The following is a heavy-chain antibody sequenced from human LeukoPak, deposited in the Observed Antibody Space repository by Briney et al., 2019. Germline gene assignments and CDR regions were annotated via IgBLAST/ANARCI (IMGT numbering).Heavy chain of an antibody. CDR2: ISGRGDRT. Sequence: GGSLRLSCAASGFTFSSHWMYWVRQAPGKGLEWVSAISGRGDRTYYADSVKGRFTISRDNSKNTLYLQMNSLRAEDTAVYYCAKEQSSSGFFDYWGQGTLVTVSS. J-gene: IGHJ4*02. CDR3: AKEQSSSGFFDY. V-gene: IGHV3-23*01. D-gene: IGHD6-6*01. CDR1: GFTFSSHW.